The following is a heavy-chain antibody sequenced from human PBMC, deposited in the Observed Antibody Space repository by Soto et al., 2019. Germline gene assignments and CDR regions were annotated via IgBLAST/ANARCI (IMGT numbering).Heavy chain of an antibody. D-gene: IGHD3-16*01. J-gene: IGHJ4*02. CDR3: AREEDDLRFGHFDY. CDR2: IWYDGSNK. V-gene: IGHV3-33*01. Sequence: GGSLRLSCAASGFTFSSYGMHWVRQAPGKGLEWVAVIWYDGSNKYYADSVKGRFTISRDNSKNTLYLQMNSLRAEDTAVYYCAREEDDLRFGHFDYWGQGTLVTVSS. CDR1: GFTFSSYG.